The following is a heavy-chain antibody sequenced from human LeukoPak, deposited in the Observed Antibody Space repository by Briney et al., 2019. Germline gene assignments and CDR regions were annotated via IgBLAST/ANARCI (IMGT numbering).Heavy chain of an antibody. D-gene: IGHD4/OR15-4a*01. CDR3: ARAPGASYYYYMDV. CDR2: IKQDGSEK. Sequence: GGSLRLSCAASGFTFSSYWMSWVRQAPGKGLEWVANIKQDGSEKYYVDSVKGRFTISRDNAKNSLYLQMNSLRAEDTAVYYCARAPGASYYYYMDVWGKGTTVTVSS. CDR1: GFTFSSYW. J-gene: IGHJ6*03. V-gene: IGHV3-7*01.